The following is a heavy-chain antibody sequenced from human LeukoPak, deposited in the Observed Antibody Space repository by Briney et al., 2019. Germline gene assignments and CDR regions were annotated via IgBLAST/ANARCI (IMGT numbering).Heavy chain of an antibody. CDR2: ISSSSSYI. D-gene: IGHD6-13*01. V-gene: IGHV3-21*01. CDR1: GFTFSSYS. Sequence: GGSLRLSCAASGFTFSSYSMNWVRQAPGKGLEWVSSISSSSSYIYYADSVKGRFTISRDNAKNSLYLQMNSLRAEDTAVYYCARPNLPSAADHYYYYGMDVWGQGTTVTVSS. J-gene: IGHJ6*02. CDR3: ARPNLPSAADHYYYYGMDV.